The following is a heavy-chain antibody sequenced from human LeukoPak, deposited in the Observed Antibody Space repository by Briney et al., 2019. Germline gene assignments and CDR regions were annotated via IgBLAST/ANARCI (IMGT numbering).Heavy chain of an antibody. CDR1: GFTFSNYN. V-gene: IGHV3-21*01. CDR3: ARDDSSGFDY. Sequence: GGSLRLSCADSGFTFSNYNMNWVRQAPGKAMEWVSSITSSGTYTFYADSVKGRFTISRDNAKNSLYLQMDSLGPEDTAVYYCARDDSSGFDYWGQGTLVTVSS. J-gene: IGHJ4*02. D-gene: IGHD3-22*01. CDR2: ITSSGTYT.